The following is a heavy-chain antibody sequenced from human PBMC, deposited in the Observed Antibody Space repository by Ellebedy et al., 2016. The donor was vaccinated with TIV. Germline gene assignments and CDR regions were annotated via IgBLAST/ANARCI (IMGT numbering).Heavy chain of an antibody. CDR3: ARITLTPGAAFDI. J-gene: IGHJ4*02. CDR2: IRNKDDSYTT. V-gene: IGHV3-72*01. Sequence: GESLKISCAASGFTFSDHYMDWVRQAPGKGLEWVGRIRNKDDSYTTENAASVKGRFTISRDDSKNSLYLHMNSLKTEDTAVYYCARITLTPGAAFDIWGQGTLVTVSS. D-gene: IGHD3-22*01. CDR1: GFTFSDHY.